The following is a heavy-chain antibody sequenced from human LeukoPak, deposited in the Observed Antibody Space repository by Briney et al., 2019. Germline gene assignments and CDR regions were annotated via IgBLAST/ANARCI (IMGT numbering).Heavy chain of an antibody. CDR3: GRDMLAFCVGDCYLMVDY. D-gene: IGHD2-21*02. CDR2: ISHDGNNK. V-gene: IGHV3-30-3*01. CDR1: GFTFSSYA. Sequence: GGPLRLSCAASGFTFSSYAMHWVRQAPGKGLEWVALISHDGNNKKYADSVKGRFTSCRDNSKDTLYLQMNSLRAEDTALYFCGRDMLAFCVGDCYLMVDYWGQGTLVTVSS. J-gene: IGHJ4*02.